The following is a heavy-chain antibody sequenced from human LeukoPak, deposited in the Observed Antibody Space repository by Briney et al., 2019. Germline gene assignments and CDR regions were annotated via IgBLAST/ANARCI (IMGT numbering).Heavy chain of an antibody. V-gene: IGHV4-30-4*07. CDR1: DDSISSGGYS. CDR2: IHDSGST. CDR3: TRDRGIMLTFGGVIAKGAHY. J-gene: IGHJ4*02. D-gene: IGHD3-16*02. Sequence: SETLSLTCAISDDSISSGGYSWSWIRQPPGKGLEWIGYIHDSGSTYYNPSLKSRVTISVDTSKNQFSLKLNSVTAADTALYYCTRDRGIMLTFGGVIAKGAHYWGQGTLVTVSS.